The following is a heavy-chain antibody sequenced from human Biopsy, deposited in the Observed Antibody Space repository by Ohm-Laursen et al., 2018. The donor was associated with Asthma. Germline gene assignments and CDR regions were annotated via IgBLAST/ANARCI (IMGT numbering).Heavy chain of an antibody. CDR3: ARDQMGYGNY. Sequence: SLRLSCAASGFAFRTSAMHWVRLAPGKDLEWLAVISYDGSSTYYGDSAKGRFTVSRDNSKNTLYLQMNSLRAEDTAVYYCARDQMGYGNYWGQGTLVTVSS. D-gene: IGHD2-8*01. V-gene: IGHV3-30-3*01. CDR2: ISYDGSST. CDR1: GFAFRTSA. J-gene: IGHJ4*02.